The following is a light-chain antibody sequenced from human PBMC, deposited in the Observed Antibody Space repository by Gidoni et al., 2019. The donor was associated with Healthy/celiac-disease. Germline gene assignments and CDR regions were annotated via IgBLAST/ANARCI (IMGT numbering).Light chain of an antibody. J-gene: IGKJ1*01. CDR3: QQYYSTWT. CDR2: WAS. Sequence: VLTQSPDSLPVSLGERATINCKSSQSVLYSSNNKNYLAWYQQKPGQPPKLLIYWASTRESGVPDRFSGSGSGTDFTLTISSLQAEDVAVYYCQQYYSTWTFGQGTKVEIK. CDR1: QSVLYSSNNKNY. V-gene: IGKV4-1*01.